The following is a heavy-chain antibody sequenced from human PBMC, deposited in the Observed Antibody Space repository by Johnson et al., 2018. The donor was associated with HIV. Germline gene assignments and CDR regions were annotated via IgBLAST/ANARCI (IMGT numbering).Heavy chain of an antibody. V-gene: IGHV3-30*04. D-gene: IGHD6-19*01. J-gene: IGHJ3*02. Sequence: QVQLVESGGGLVQPGGSLRLSCAASGFTFSTFAMSWVRQAPGTGLEWVAVISYDGSNKYYADPIKGRFPISRDNSKNTLYLQMNSLRAEDTAVYYCAKDYAVRMRANAFDIWGQGTMVTVSS. CDR2: ISYDGSNK. CDR3: AKDYAVRMRANAFDI. CDR1: GFTFSTFA.